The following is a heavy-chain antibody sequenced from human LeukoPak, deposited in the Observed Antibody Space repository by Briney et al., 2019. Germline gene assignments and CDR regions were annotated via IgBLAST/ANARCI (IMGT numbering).Heavy chain of an antibody. D-gene: IGHD6-6*01. CDR3: ARGSKRGASIGPDY. V-gene: IGHV4-39*07. CDR1: GGSIFSSNSY. Sequence: SETLSLTCTVSGGSIFSSNSYWGWIRQPPGKGLEWIGSIYYSGNTYYNASLKSRVTISVDTSKNQFSLKLSSVTAADTAVYYCARGSKRGASIGPDYWGQGTLVTVSS. J-gene: IGHJ4*02. CDR2: IYYSGNT.